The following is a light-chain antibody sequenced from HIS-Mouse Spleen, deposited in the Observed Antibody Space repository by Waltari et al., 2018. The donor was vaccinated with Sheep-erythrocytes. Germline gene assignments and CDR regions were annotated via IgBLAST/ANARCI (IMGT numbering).Light chain of an antibody. CDR3: CSYAGSSTLV. CDR1: SSDVGGYNL. J-gene: IGLJ2*01. CDR2: EGS. Sequence: QSALTQPASVSGSPGQSITISCTGTSSDVGGYNLVSWYQPHPGKAPKLMMYEGSKRPSGVSDHFSGSKSGNTASLTVSGLQAEDEADYYCCSYAGSSTLVFGGGTKLTVL. V-gene: IGLV2-23*01.